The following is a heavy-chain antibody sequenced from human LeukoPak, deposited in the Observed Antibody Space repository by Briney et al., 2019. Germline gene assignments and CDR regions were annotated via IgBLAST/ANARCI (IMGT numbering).Heavy chain of an antibody. CDR3: ARDNRSDFDY. CDR2: IYYSGST. CDR1: GGFISSSSYY. D-gene: IGHD2/OR15-2a*01. Sequence: SETLSLTCTVSGGFISSSSYYWGWIRQPPGKGLEWIGSIYYSGSTYYNPSLKSRVTISVDTSKNQFSLKLSSVTAADTAVYYCARDNRSDFDYWGQGTLVTVSS. J-gene: IGHJ4*02. V-gene: IGHV4-39*07.